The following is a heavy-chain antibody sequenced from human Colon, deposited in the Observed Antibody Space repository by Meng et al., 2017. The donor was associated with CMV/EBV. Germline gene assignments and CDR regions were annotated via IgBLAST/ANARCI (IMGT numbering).Heavy chain of an antibody. V-gene: IGHV3-49*04. CDR1: GFTLADHG. Sequence: GESLKISCKVYGFTLADHGMNWVRQVPGKGLEWVSFVRSKPYGGTTEYAASVKVSFIISSDDSKSIVYLHMNNLKTEDTAVYSYTRDLMFSPYYGMDVWGQGTTVTVSS. CDR2: VRSKPYGGTT. CDR3: TRDLMFSPYYGMDV. J-gene: IGHJ6*02. D-gene: IGHD3-10*02.